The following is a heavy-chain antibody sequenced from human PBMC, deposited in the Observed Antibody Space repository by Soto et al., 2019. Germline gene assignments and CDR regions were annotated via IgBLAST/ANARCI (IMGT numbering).Heavy chain of an antibody. CDR1: GYTFTSYG. V-gene: IGHV1-18*01. CDR3: ARVGVYYDSSGYPY. Sequence: EASVKVSCKASGYTFTSYGISWVRQAPGQGLEWMGWISAYNGNTNYAQKLQGRVTMTTDTSTSTAYMELRSLRSDDTAVYYCARVGVYYDSSGYPYWGQGTLVTVSS. D-gene: IGHD3-22*01. CDR2: ISAYNGNT. J-gene: IGHJ4*02.